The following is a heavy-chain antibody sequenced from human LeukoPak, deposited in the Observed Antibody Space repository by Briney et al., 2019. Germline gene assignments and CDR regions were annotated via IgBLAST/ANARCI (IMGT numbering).Heavy chain of an antibody. CDR1: GYTFTSYG. CDR3: ARVWNYDILTGYYFDY. J-gene: IGHJ4*02. Sequence: ASVKVSCKASGYTFTSYGISWVRQAPGQGLEWMRWISAYNGNTNYAQKLQGRVTMTTDTSTSTAYMELRSLRSDDTAVYYCARVWNYDILTGYYFDYWGQGTLVTVSS. D-gene: IGHD3-9*01. V-gene: IGHV1-18*01. CDR2: ISAYNGNT.